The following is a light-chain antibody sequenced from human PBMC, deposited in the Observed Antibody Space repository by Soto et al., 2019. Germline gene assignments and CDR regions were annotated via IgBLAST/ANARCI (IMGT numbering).Light chain of an antibody. CDR1: QRVSSSY. J-gene: IGKJ1*01. CDR3: QQYGISPST. CDR2: GTS. V-gene: IGKV3-20*01. Sequence: EIVLTQSPGTLSLSPGETATLSCRASQRVSSSYVAWYQQKPGQAPRLLLYGTSTRATGIPDRFSGSGSVTDFTLTISRLEPEDFAVYSCQQYGISPSTFGQGTKVEI.